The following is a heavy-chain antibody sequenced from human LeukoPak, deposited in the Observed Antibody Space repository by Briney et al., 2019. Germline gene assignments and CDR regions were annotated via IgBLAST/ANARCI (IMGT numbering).Heavy chain of an antibody. CDR3: ARDGPRGRSFDY. Sequence: GGSLRLSCAASGFTFSNYDMHWVRQAPGKGLEWVAVISYDGSNKYYADSVKGRFTISRDNAKNSLYLQMNSLRAEDTAVYYCARDGPRGRSFDYWGQGTLVTVSS. D-gene: IGHD3-10*01. V-gene: IGHV3-30*03. J-gene: IGHJ4*02. CDR2: ISYDGSNK. CDR1: GFTFSNYD.